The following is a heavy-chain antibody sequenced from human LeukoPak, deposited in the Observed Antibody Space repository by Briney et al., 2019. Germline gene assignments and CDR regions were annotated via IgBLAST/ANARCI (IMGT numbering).Heavy chain of an antibody. D-gene: IGHD6-19*01. CDR2: ISSSSSDT. V-gene: IGHV3-11*05. Sequence: GGSLRLSCAASGFTFSDYYMSWIRQAPGKGLEWVSYISSSSSDTNYADSVKGRFTISRDNAKNSLYLQINSLRAEDTDVYYCARGSDPPRPLGYWGQGTLVTVSS. CDR1: GFTFSDYY. CDR3: ARGSDPPRPLGY. J-gene: IGHJ4*02.